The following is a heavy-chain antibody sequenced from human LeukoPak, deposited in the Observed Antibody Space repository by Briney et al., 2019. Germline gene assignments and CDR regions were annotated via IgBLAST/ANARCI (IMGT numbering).Heavy chain of an antibody. CDR1: GYTFSNYD. D-gene: IGHD1-14*01. V-gene: IGHV1-18*01. Sequence: ASVKLSCKAAGYTFSNYDISWVRQSPGQGLEWMGWISAYNGNTKYAQNLQGRVTMTTDTSTSTAYMELRSLRSDDTAVYFCALVTSAPGWGQGTLVTVSS. J-gene: IGHJ4*02. CDR3: ALVTSAPG. CDR2: ISAYNGNT.